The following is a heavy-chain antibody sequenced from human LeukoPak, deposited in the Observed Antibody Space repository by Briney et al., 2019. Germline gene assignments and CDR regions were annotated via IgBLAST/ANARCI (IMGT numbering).Heavy chain of an antibody. Sequence: GGSLRLSCAASGLTFRSYCMHWVRQAPGKGLEWVAVIWYDGSHKYYADSVKGRFTISRDNSKNTLYLQMNSLRAEDTAVYYCAKDLCGYSVSYHDAFDICGQGTMVTVSS. D-gene: IGHD1-26*01. CDR2: IWYDGSHK. J-gene: IGHJ3*02. CDR1: GLTFRSYC. CDR3: AKDLCGYSVSYHDAFDI. V-gene: IGHV3-33*06.